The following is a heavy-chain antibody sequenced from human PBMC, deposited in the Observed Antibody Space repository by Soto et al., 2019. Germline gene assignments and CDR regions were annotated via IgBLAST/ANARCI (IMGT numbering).Heavy chain of an antibody. J-gene: IGHJ4*02. CDR1: GFTVSSNY. Sequence: PGGSLRLSCAASGFTVSSNYMSWVRPAPGKGLEWVSTIYGGGSTYYADSVKGRFTISRDNSKNTLHLQMNSLRAEDTAVYYCARDNPQISPLKWGQGALVPVSS. V-gene: IGHV3-53*01. CDR3: ARDNPQISPLK. CDR2: IYGGGST.